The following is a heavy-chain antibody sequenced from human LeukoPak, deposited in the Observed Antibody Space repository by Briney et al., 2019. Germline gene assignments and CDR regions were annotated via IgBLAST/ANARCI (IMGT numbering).Heavy chain of an antibody. CDR1: GYSVSSGYY. CDR2: IYHSGST. V-gene: IGHV4-38-2*02. J-gene: IGHJ3*02. CDR3: ARGAYDDAFDI. Sequence: SETLSLTCTVSGYSVSSGYYWGWIRQPPGKGLEWIGSIYHSGSTYYNPSLKRRVTISVDTSKNQFSLKLSSVTAADTAVYYCARGAYDDAFDIWGQGTMVTVSS. D-gene: IGHD3-22*01.